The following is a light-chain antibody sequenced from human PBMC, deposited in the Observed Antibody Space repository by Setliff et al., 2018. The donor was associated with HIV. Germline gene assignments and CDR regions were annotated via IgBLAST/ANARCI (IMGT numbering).Light chain of an antibody. CDR3: SSYTSITPLYV. Sequence: QSALAQPASVSGSPGQSITISCTGTSSDVGTYNFVSWYQQHPGKAPKLIIYDVNYRPSGVSNRFSGSNSGSTASLTISGPQAEDEADYYCSSYTSITPLYVFGTGTKVTVL. CDR2: DVN. CDR1: SSDVGTYNF. J-gene: IGLJ1*01. V-gene: IGLV2-14*03.